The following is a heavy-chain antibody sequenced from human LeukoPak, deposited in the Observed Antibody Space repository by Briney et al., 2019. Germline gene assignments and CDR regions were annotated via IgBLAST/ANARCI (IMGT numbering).Heavy chain of an antibody. Sequence: GGSLRLSCAASGFTFISYAMSWVRQAPGKGLEWVSAISGSGGSTYYADSVKGRFTISRDNSKNTLYLQMNSLRAEDTAVYYCAKDRSLVVVIAILFDYWGQGTLVTVSS. J-gene: IGHJ4*02. V-gene: IGHV3-23*01. D-gene: IGHD2-21*01. CDR2: ISGSGGST. CDR3: AKDRSLVVVIAILFDY. CDR1: GFTFISYA.